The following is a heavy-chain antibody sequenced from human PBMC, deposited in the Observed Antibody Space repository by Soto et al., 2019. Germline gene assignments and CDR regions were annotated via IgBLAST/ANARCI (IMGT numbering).Heavy chain of an antibody. J-gene: IGHJ5*02. Sequence: SETLSLTCAVYGGSFSGYYWSWIRQPPGKGLEWIGEINHSGSTNYNPSLKSRVTISVDTSKNQFSLKLSSVTAADTAVYYCARANYARWLDPWGQGTLVTVSS. CDR1: GGSFSGYY. CDR3: ARANYARWLDP. CDR2: INHSGST. V-gene: IGHV4-34*01. D-gene: IGHD1-7*01.